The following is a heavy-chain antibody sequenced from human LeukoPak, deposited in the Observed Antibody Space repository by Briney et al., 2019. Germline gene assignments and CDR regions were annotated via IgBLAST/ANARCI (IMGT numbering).Heavy chain of an antibody. CDR2: INWNGGST. V-gene: IGHV3-20*04. D-gene: IGHD3-22*01. J-gene: IGHJ4*02. CDR1: GFTFDDYG. Sequence: AGGSLRLSCAASGFTFDDYGMSWVRQAPGKGVEWVSGINWNGGSTGYADSVKGRFTISRDNAKNSLYLQMNSLRAEDTALYYCTTGKMIVVVTSDYWGQGTLVTVSS. CDR3: TTGKMIVVVTSDY.